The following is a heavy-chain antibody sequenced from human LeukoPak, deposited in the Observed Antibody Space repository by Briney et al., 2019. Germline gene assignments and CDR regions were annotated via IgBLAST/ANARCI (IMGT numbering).Heavy chain of an antibody. CDR1: GYTFTSYY. J-gene: IGHJ4*02. V-gene: IGHV1-46*01. CDR3: ARAYYHDSSNYYFPVDY. D-gene: IGHD3-22*01. CDR2: INRSGGST. Sequence: ASVKVSCKASGYTFTSYYMHWVRQAPGQGLEWMGIINRSGGSTSYAQKFQGRVTMTRDTSTSTVYMELSSLRSEDTAVYYCARAYYHDSSNYYFPVDYWGQGTLVTVSS.